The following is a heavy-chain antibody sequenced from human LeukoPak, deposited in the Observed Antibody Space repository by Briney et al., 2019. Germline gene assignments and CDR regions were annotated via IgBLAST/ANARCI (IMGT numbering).Heavy chain of an antibody. CDR3: ESHVEVVAGTGFDY. CDR2: IYYSGST. D-gene: IGHD6-19*01. J-gene: IGHJ4*02. V-gene: IGHV4-59*08. CDR1: GASITSYY. Sequence: SETLSLTCTVSGASITSYYWSWVRQPPRKGREWIWYIYYSGSTNYNPSLKSRVTISVDTSKNQFSLKLSSVTAADTAVYYCESHVEVVAGTGFDYWGQGTLVTVSS.